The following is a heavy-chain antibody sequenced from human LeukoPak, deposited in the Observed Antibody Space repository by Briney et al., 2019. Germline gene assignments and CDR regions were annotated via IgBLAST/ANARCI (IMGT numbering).Heavy chain of an antibody. CDR3: ARWGSIAVARFDY. V-gene: IGHV4-59*01. J-gene: IGHJ4*02. CDR1: GGSISNYY. Sequence: SETLSLTCTVSGGSISNYYWSWIRQPPGKGLEWIGYIYYTGSTNYNPSLTSRVNISADTSKNQFSLNLTSVTAADTAVYYCARWGSIAVARFDYWGQGTLVTVSS. D-gene: IGHD6-6*01. CDR2: IYYTGST.